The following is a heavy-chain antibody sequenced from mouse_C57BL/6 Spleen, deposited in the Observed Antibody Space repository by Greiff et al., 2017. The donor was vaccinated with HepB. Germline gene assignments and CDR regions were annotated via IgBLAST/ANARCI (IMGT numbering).Heavy chain of an antibody. CDR2: IYPGSGNT. D-gene: IGHD3-2*02. V-gene: IGHV1-76*01. J-gene: IGHJ4*01. CDR3: ARLSSGDVHAMDY. CDR1: GYTFTDYY. Sequence: QVQLKQSGAELVRPGASVKLSCKASGYTFTDYYINWVKQRPGQGLEWIARIYPGSGNTYYNEKFKGKATLTAEKSSSTAYMQLSSLTSEDSAVYFCARLSSGDVHAMDYWGQGTSVTVSS.